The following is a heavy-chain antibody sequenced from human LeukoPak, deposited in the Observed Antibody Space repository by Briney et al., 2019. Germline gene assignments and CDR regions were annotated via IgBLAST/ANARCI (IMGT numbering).Heavy chain of an antibody. CDR1: GFTFSSYS. CDR2: ISSSSSYI. Sequence: SPGGSLRLSCAASGFTFSSYSMNWVRQAPGKGLEWVSSISSSSSYIYYADSVKGRFTISRDNSKNTLYLQMNSLRAEDTAVYYCASSSSSWLVAYFDYWGQGTLVTVSS. V-gene: IGHV3-21*04. D-gene: IGHD6-13*01. J-gene: IGHJ4*02. CDR3: ASSSSSWLVAYFDY.